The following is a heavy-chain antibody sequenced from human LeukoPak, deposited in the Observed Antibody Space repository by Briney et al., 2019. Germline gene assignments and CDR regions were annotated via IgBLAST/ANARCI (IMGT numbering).Heavy chain of an antibody. CDR2: INPNSGGT. J-gene: IGHJ4*02. V-gene: IGHV1-2*02. D-gene: IGHD1-20*01. Sequence: GASVKVSCKASGYTFTGYYMHWVRQAPGQGLEWMGWINPNSGGTNYAQKFQGRVTMTRDTSTSTAYMELSSLRSEDTAVYYCARKSGEDNWFFDYWGQGTLVTVSS. CDR3: ARKSGEDNWFFDY. CDR1: GYTFTGYY.